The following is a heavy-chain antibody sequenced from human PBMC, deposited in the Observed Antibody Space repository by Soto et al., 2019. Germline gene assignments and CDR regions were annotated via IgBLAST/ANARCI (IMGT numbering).Heavy chain of an antibody. Sequence: QVQLVQSGAEVKKPGSSVKVSCNASGGTFNNHAINWLRQAPGQGLAWMGGGIPILGTSNYAQKFQGRVTITEDESTRTAYMEMSSLRSEDTAVYYCVRGTMREMATILRDKWFDPWGQGPLVTVSS. CDR1: GGTFNNHA. D-gene: IGHD5-12*01. CDR3: VRGTMREMATILRDKWFDP. J-gene: IGHJ5*02. V-gene: IGHV1-69*01. CDR2: GIPILGTS.